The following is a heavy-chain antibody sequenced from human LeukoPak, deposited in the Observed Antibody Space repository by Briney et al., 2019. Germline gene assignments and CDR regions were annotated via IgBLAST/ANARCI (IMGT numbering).Heavy chain of an antibody. CDR3: ARGGLVRFDY. V-gene: IGHV4-34*01. CDR2: INHSGST. D-gene: IGHD6-19*01. CDR1: GGSFSGYY. J-gene: IGHJ4*02. Sequence: SETLSLTCAVYGGSFSGYYWSWIRQPPGKGLEWIGEINHSGSTNYNPSLKSRVTMSVDTSKNQFSLKLSSVTAADTAVYYCARGGLVRFDYWGQGTLVTVSS.